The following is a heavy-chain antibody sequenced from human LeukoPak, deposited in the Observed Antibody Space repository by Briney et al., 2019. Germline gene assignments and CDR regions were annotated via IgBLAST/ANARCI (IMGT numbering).Heavy chain of an antibody. CDR3: ARAPGYYYGMDV. CDR1: GSTVSSNY. Sequence: GGSLRLSCAASGSTVSSNYMSWVRQAPGKGLEWVSVIYSGGSTYYADSVKGRFTISRDNSKNTLYLQMNSLRAEDTAVYYCARAPGYYYGMDVWGQGTTVTVSS. J-gene: IGHJ6*02. CDR2: IYSGGST. V-gene: IGHV3-66*01.